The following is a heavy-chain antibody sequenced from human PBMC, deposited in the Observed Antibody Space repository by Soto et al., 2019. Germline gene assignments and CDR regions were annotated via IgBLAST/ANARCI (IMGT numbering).Heavy chain of an antibody. CDR2: IIPIFGTT. D-gene: IGHD3-22*01. V-gene: IGHV1-69*01. CDR3: ARASRYYDSSVNWFDP. J-gene: IGHJ5*02. Sequence: QVQLVQSGAEVKKPGSSVKVSCKASGGTFSSYAISWVRQAPGQGLEWMGGIIPIFGTTNYAQKFQGRVTITADESTSTAYRELSSLRSEDTAVYYCARASRYYDSSVNWFDPWGQGTLVTVSS. CDR1: GGTFSSYA.